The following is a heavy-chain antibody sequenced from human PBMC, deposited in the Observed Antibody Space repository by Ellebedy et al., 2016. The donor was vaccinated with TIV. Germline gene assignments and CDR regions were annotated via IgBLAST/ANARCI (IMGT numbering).Heavy chain of an antibody. CDR1: GFTFSQYH. CDR3: VREVAEGQGDMDV. CDR2: IWFNGKLK. J-gene: IGHJ6*02. Sequence: PGGSLRLSCAATGFTFSQYHMHWVRQAPGKGLEWVALIWFNGKLKYYTDSVKGRFTLSRDNSRSRLFLQMNNLRADDTGVYYWVREVAEGQGDMDVWGQGTTVVVSS. D-gene: IGHD5-12*01. V-gene: IGHV3-33*01.